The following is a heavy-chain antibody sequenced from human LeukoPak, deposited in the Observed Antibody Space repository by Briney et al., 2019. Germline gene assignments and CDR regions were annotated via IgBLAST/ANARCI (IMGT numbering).Heavy chain of an antibody. CDR3: ARDHDYGDYAPLPDGV. CDR1: GGTFSSYA. V-gene: IGHV1-69*05. CDR2: IIPIFGTA. D-gene: IGHD4-17*01. Sequence: SVKVSCKASGGTFSSYAISWVRQAPGQGLEWMGRIIPIFGTANYAQKFQGRVTITTDESTSTAYMALSSLRSEDTAVYYCARDHDYGDYAPLPDGVWGKGTTVTVSS. J-gene: IGHJ6*04.